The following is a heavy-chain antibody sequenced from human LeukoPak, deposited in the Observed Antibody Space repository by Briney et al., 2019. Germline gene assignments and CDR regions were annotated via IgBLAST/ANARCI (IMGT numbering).Heavy chain of an antibody. Sequence: KTSETLSLTCTVSGGPISSCTYYWVRLPQPPGKGRVWHGTICYSESTYYNPSLTSLVTMSADTSKNQFSLKVSSVTAADTAVYYCARSDSSASVVLGSYYGMDVWGQGTTVTVCS. J-gene: IGHJ6*02. CDR1: GGPISSCTYY. CDR2: ICYSEST. V-gene: IGHV4-39*01. CDR3: ARSDSSASVVLGSYYGMDV. D-gene: IGHD6-19*01.